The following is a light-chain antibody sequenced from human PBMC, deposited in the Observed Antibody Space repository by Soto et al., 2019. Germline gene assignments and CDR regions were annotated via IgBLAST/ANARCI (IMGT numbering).Light chain of an antibody. V-gene: IGKV3-20*01. CDR2: GAS. CDR1: QSVTSSY. Sequence: IVLTQSPGTLSLSPGERAPLSCRASQSVTSSYLAWYQQKPAQAPRLLIYGASSRATGIPDRFSGSGSGTDFTLTISRLEPEDFAVYYCQQYGTSPPGTFGQGTKVDIK. J-gene: IGKJ1*01. CDR3: QQYGTSPPGT.